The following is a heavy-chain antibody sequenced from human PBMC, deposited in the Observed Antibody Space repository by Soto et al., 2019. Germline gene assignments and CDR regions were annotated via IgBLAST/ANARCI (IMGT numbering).Heavy chain of an antibody. D-gene: IGHD3-9*01. CDR1: GFTFSSYA. J-gene: IGHJ4*02. Sequence: GSLRLSCAASGFTFSSYAMSWVRQAPGKGLEWVSAISGSGGSTYYADSVKGRFTISRDNSKNTLYLQMNSLRAEDTAVYYCAKDQGVAYDILTGYHGAPSIDYWGQGTLGTVSS. V-gene: IGHV3-23*01. CDR3: AKDQGVAYDILTGYHGAPSIDY. CDR2: ISGSGGST.